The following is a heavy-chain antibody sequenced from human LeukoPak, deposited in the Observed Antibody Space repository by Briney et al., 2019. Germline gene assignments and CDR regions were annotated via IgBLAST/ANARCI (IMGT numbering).Heavy chain of an antibody. J-gene: IGHJ4*02. D-gene: IGHD3-9*01. CDR1: GFTFSSYS. CDR2: ISGNSAYK. Sequence: GGSLRLSCVVSGFTFSSYSMNWVRQTPEKRLEWVSSISGNSAYKHDADSVKGRFTISRDNAPNTLFLQMNSLRVEDTAVYYCARAGTDWYEDYWGQGTLVTVS. V-gene: IGHV3-21*01. CDR3: ARAGTDWYEDY.